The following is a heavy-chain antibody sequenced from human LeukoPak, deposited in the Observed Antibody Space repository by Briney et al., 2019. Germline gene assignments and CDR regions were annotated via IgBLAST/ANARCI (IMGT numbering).Heavy chain of an antibody. CDR3: AKGGSNIVVAGGAFDI. D-gene: IGHD2-21*01. Sequence: GGSLRLSCAASGFTFSSYAMSWVRQAPGKGLEWVSAISGSGGSTYYADSVKGRFTISRDNSKNTLYLQMNSLRAEDTAVYYCAKGGSNIVVAGGAFDIWGQGTMVTVSS. CDR2: ISGSGGST. J-gene: IGHJ3*02. CDR1: GFTFSSYA. V-gene: IGHV3-23*01.